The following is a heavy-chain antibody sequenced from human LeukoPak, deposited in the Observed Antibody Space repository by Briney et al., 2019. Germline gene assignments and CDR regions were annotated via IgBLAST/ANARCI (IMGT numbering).Heavy chain of an antibody. Sequence: GSLRLSCAASGFTFSSYSMNWVRQAPGKGLEWVSYISSASGSIYYADSVKGRFTISRDNAKNSLFLQMNSLRAEDTAVYYCARPFDFDYWGQGTLVTVSS. J-gene: IGHJ4*02. CDR1: GFTFSSYS. V-gene: IGHV3-48*04. CDR3: ARPFDFDY. CDR2: ISSASGSI.